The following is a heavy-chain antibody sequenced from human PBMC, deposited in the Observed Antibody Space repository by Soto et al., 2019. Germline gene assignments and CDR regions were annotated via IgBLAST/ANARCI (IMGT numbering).Heavy chain of an antibody. Sequence: GGSLRLSCAASGFTFSINGMTWVRQAPGKGLEWVALISYDGSNEYYADSVKGRFTISRDNSRNTLYLQMNSLGNEDTAVYYCAKDRSFYDFWRGFDYWGQGTQVTVSS. CDR1: GFTFSING. CDR3: AKDRSFYDFWRGFDY. CDR2: ISYDGSNE. D-gene: IGHD3-3*01. J-gene: IGHJ4*02. V-gene: IGHV3-30*18.